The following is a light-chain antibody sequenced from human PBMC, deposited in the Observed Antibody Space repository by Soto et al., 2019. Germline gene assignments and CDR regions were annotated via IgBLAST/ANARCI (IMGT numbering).Light chain of an antibody. V-gene: IGKV1-8*01. CDR2: AAS. CDR1: QGISSY. J-gene: IGKJ1*01. CDR3: QQYDM. Sequence: AIRMTQSPSSFSASTGDRVTITCRASQGISSYLAWYQQKPGEAPKLLIYAASTLQSGVPSRFSGSGSGTDFTLTISCLQSEDFATYYCQQYDMFGPGTKVDIK.